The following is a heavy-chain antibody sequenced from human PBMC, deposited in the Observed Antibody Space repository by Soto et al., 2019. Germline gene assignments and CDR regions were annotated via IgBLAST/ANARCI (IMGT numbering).Heavy chain of an antibody. CDR2: INWIGGST. Sequence: PGGSLRLSCAASVFTFVDYGMSWFRQAPGKGLEWVSGINWIGGSTGYADSVKGRFNIPRNNAKNSLYMQMNSLRAEDTALYYCARRYGGTLDYWGQGTLVTVSS. J-gene: IGHJ4*02. CDR3: ARRYGGTLDY. CDR1: VFTFVDYG. V-gene: IGHV3-20*04. D-gene: IGHD4-17*01.